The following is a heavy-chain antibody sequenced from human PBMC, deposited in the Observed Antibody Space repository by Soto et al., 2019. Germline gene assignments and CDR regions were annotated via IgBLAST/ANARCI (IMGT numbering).Heavy chain of an antibody. CDR2: ILPIFGTA. CDR3: ARGERMNYYDSSGYPALDY. V-gene: IGHV1-69*13. CDR1: VCPFRSYP. Sequence: GSSVKVSCKASVCPFRSYPISWVRQAPGQGLEWMGGILPIFGTANYAQKFQGRVTITADESTSTAYMELSSLRSEDTAVYYSARGERMNYYDSSGYPALDYWGQGTLVTVSS. D-gene: IGHD3-22*01. J-gene: IGHJ4*02.